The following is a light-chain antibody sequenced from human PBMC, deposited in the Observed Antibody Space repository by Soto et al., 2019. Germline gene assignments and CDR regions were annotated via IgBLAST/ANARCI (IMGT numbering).Light chain of an antibody. CDR1: SSDVGGYNF. J-gene: IGLJ1*01. CDR3: GSYTSSSTHV. CDR2: DVN. V-gene: IGLV2-14*03. Sequence: QSVLTQPASVSGSPGQSITISCTGTSSDVGGYNFVSWYQQHPGKVPKLMIFDVNRRPSGVSDRFSGSKSGNTASLTISGLQAEDEGDYYCGSYTSSSTHVFGSGTKLTVL.